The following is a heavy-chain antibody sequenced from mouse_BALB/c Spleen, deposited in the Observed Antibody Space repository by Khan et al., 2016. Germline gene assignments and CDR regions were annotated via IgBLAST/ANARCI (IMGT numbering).Heavy chain of an antibody. J-gene: IGHJ2*01. Sequence: EVELVESGGGLVKPGGSLKLSCAASGFTFSNYAMSWVRQTPEKMLEWVASISSGGSTYYPDSVKGRFTISRDNAGNNLYLQMSSLRSEDTAMYYCAREVYGNWGYWGQGTTLTVSS. CDR3: AREVYGNWGY. CDR2: ISSGGST. V-gene: IGHV5-6-5*01. CDR1: GFTFSNYA. D-gene: IGHD2-10*02.